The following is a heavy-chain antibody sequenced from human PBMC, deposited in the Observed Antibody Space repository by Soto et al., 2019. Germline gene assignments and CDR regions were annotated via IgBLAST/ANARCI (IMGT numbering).Heavy chain of an antibody. D-gene: IGHD2-2*02. CDR1: GGLVNSDTHP. Sequence: PSVTLSLTCTVSGGLVNSDTHPWSWIRQTPGKRLEWIGFIYPGGTSTNPSLWCRGHMSVDTAKSQSTLKLRSVIVADSAVSNCSSFVSSCSATSCYTRADVWGQGITVTVSS. CDR2: IYPGGT. CDR3: SSFVSSCSATSCYTRADV. J-gene: IGHJ6*02. V-gene: IGHV4-61*01.